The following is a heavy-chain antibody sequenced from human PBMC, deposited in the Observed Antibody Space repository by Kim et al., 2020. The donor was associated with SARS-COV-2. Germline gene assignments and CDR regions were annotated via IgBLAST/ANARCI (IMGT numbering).Heavy chain of an antibody. CDR1: GFTFSSYG. D-gene: IGHD3-10*01. CDR3: ARDLLAPYYYGSGSYYKNDAFDI. Sequence: GGSLRLSCAASGFTFSSYGMHWVRQAPGKGLEWVAVIWYDGSNKYYADSVKGRFTISRDNSKNTLYLQMNSLRAEDTAVYYCARDLLAPYYYGSGSYYKNDAFDIWGQGTMVTVSS. J-gene: IGHJ3*02. V-gene: IGHV3-33*01. CDR2: IWYDGSNK.